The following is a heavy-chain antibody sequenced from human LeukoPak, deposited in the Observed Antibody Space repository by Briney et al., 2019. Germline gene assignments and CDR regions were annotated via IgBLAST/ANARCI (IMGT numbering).Heavy chain of an antibody. J-gene: IGHJ4*02. D-gene: IGHD3-22*01. CDR2: ISGSGGNT. V-gene: IGHV3-23*01. Sequence: GASLRLSCAASGITISSYAMSWVRQPAGKRLEWVLPISGSGGNTYYADSVKGRFTISRDNSKNTLYLQMNSLRAEDTAVYYCAKDRNYYDSSGYYDYWGQGTLVTVSS. CDR3: AKDRNYYDSSGYYDY. CDR1: GITISSYA.